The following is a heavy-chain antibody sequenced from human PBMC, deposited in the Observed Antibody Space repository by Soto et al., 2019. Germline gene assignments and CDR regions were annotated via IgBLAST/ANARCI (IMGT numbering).Heavy chain of an antibody. D-gene: IGHD3-10*01. V-gene: IGHV3-21*01. CDR2: ISSSRSYI. J-gene: IGHJ3*02. Sequence: GGSLRLSCAASGFTFSSYSMNWVRQAPGKGLEWVSSISSSRSYIYYADSVKGRFTISRDNAKNSLYLQMNSLRAEDTAVYYCARSNVLLWFGELFDIWGQGTMVTVSS. CDR1: GFTFSSYS. CDR3: ARSNVLLWFGELFDI.